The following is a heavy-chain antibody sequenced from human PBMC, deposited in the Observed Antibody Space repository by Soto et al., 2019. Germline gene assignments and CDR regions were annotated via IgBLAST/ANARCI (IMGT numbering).Heavy chain of an antibody. Sequence: WGSLRLSCAASGFTFSSYSMNLFRQSPWKGLEWVSSISSSSSYIYYADSVKGRFTISRDNAKNSLYLQMNSLRAEDTAVYYCARTYYYDSSGYYGEYYYYGMDVWGQGTTVTVSS. CDR3: ARTYYYDSSGYYGEYYYYGMDV. V-gene: IGHV3-21*01. D-gene: IGHD3-22*01. CDR1: GFTFSSYS. CDR2: ISSSSSYI. J-gene: IGHJ6*02.